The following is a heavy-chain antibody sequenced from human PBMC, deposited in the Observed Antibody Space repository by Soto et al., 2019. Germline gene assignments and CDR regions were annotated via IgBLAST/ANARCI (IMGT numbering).Heavy chain of an antibody. CDR3: AKDLVGGWGFDI. CDR2: ISGSGGST. J-gene: IGHJ3*02. V-gene: IGHV3-23*01. Sequence: EVQLLESGGGLVQPGGSLRLSCAASGFTFSSYAMSWVRQAPGKGLEWVSAISGSGGSTYYADSVKGRFAISRDNSKNTLYLQMNSLRAEDTAVYYCAKDLVGGWGFDIWGQGTMVTVSS. CDR1: GFTFSSYA. D-gene: IGHD6-6*01.